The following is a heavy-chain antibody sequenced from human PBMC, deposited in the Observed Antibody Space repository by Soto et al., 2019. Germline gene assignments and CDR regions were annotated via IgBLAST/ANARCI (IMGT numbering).Heavy chain of an antibody. CDR1: GFTFSTHA. V-gene: IGHV3-23*01. Sequence: EVQLLESGGGLVQPGGSLRLSCAASGFTFSTHAMIWVRQAPGKGLNWVSTVDVGGGSTYYTDSVKGRFTVSRDNSKNTVDLQLNTRRAEDTAIYFCARASGPAGGGACDIWGQGTMVTVSS. CDR2: VDVGGGST. CDR3: ARASGPAGGGACDI. D-gene: IGHD6-25*01. J-gene: IGHJ3*02.